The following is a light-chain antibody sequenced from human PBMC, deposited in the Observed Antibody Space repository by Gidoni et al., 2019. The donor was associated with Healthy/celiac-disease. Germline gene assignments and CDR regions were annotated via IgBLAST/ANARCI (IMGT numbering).Light chain of an antibody. Sequence: DIQMPQSTSSLSASVGDRVTITCRASQSISSYLNWYQQKPGKAPKLLIYAASSLQSGVPSRFSGSGSGTDFTLTISSLQPEDFATYYCQQSYSTPQTFGQGTKLEIK. V-gene: IGKV1-39*01. CDR2: AAS. CDR1: QSISSY. J-gene: IGKJ2*01. CDR3: QQSYSTPQT.